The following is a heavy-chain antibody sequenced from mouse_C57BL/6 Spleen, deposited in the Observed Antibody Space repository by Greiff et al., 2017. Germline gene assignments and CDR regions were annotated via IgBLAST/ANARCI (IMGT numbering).Heavy chain of an antibody. CDR1: GYTFTSYW. D-gene: IGHD1-1*01. J-gene: IGHJ4*01. Sequence: QVQLQQPGAELVKPGASVKLSCKASGYTFTSYWMHWVKQRPGQGLEWIGMIHPNSGSTNYNEKFKSKATLTVDKSSSTAYMQLSSLTSEDSAVYYCARGGSSSYCYAMDYWGQGTSVTVSS. V-gene: IGHV1-64*01. CDR2: IHPNSGST. CDR3: ARGGSSSYCYAMDY.